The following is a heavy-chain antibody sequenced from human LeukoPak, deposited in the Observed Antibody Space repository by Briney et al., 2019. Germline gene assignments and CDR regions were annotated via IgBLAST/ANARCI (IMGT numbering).Heavy chain of an antibody. CDR1: GGSISSYY. Sequence: SETLSLTCTVSGGSISSYYWSWIRQPPGKGLEWIGYIYYSGSTKYNPSLESRVTISVDTSKNQFSLKLSSVTAADTAVYYCARGLGGSYWSYNWFDPWGQGTLVTVSS. J-gene: IGHJ5*02. D-gene: IGHD1-26*01. CDR3: ARGLGGSYWSYNWFDP. V-gene: IGHV4-59*01. CDR2: IYYSGST.